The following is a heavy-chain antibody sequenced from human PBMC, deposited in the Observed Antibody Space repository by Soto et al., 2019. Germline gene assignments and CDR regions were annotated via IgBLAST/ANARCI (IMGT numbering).Heavy chain of an antibody. CDR3: ARGVATAGTSSWFDP. CDR1: GFTFNSFA. Sequence: GGSLRLSCAASGFTFNSFAMSWVRQAPGKGLEWVSAISGSGGSTYYADSVKGRFTISRDNSKNTLYLQMNSLRAEDTAVYYCARGVATAGTSSWFDPWGRGTLVTVAS. CDR2: ISGSGGST. V-gene: IGHV3-23*01. J-gene: IGHJ5*02. D-gene: IGHD6-13*01.